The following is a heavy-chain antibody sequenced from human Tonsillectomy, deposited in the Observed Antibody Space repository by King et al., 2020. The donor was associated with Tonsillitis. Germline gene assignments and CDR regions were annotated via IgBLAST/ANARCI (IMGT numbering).Heavy chain of an antibody. J-gene: IGHJ4*02. V-gene: IGHV3-33*01. D-gene: IGHD6-19*01. CDR2: IWYDGRNK. CDR3: ARIGYSSGWYFVDY. Sequence: VQLVESGGGVVQPGRSLRLSCAASGFTFSSYGRHWVRQAPGTGLEWGAGIWYDGRNKYYADSVKGRFTISRDNSKNTLYLQMNSLRAEDTAVYYCARIGYSSGWYFVDYWGQGTLVTVSS. CDR1: GFTFSSYG.